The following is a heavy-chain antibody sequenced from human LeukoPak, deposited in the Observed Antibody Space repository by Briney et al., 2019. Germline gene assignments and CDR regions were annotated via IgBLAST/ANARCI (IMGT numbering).Heavy chain of an antibody. CDR2: ISSSGSTI. Sequence: GGSLRLSCAASGFTFSDYYMSWIRQAPGKGLEWVSYISSSGSTIYYADSVKGRFTISRDNAKNSLYLQMNSLRAEDTAVYYCAKDSLRERIVGSTTRGVNDYWGQGTLVTVSS. J-gene: IGHJ4*02. D-gene: IGHD1-26*01. CDR1: GFTFSDYY. V-gene: IGHV3-11*04. CDR3: AKDSLRERIVGSTTRGVNDY.